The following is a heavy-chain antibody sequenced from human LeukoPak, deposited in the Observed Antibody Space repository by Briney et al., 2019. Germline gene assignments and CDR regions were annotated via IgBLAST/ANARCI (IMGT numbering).Heavy chain of an antibody. CDR2: IDISGGST. CDR3: ANEVRPNDY. CDR1: GFTFNSHA. D-gene: IGHD4/OR15-4a*01. V-gene: IGHV3-23*01. J-gene: IGHJ4*02. Sequence: GGSLRLSCAVSGFTFNSHAMCWVRQAPGKGLEWVSSIDISGGSTYYADCVKGRFTISRDNSKNTLYLQMNSLRGEDTALYFCANEVRPNDYWGQGTLVTVSS.